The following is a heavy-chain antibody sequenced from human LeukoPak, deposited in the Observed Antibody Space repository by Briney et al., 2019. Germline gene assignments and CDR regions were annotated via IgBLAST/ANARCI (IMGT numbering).Heavy chain of an antibody. Sequence: SQSLSLTCTVSGGSISSGDYYWSWLRQPPGKGLEWIGYIYDSGSTYYNPSLTSRVTISVDTSKNQFSLKLSSVTAADTAVYYCAREVAYYYGPDSQHGQNWFDPWGQGTLVTVSS. V-gene: IGHV4-30-4*01. CDR3: AREVAYYYGPDSQHGQNWFDP. CDR1: GGSISSGDYY. D-gene: IGHD3-10*01. CDR2: IYDSGST. J-gene: IGHJ5*02.